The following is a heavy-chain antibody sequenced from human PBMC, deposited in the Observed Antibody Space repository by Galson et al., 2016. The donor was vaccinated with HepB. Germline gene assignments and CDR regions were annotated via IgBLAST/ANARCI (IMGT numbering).Heavy chain of an antibody. V-gene: IGHV3-7*04. CDR3: TREFDL. CDR1: GFSLGNYW. Sequence: SLRLSCAASGFSLGNYWMNWARQAPGKGLEWLANIKKDGSEINYVDSVKGRFTISRDNAKNSLCLQMNTLRVEDTAVYYCTREFDLWGRGTQVTVSS. CDR2: IKKDGSEI. J-gene: IGHJ2*01.